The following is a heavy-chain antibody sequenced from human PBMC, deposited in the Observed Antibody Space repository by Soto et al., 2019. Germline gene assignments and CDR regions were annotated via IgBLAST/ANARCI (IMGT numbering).Heavy chain of an antibody. CDR2: IKQDGSEK. V-gene: IGHV3-7*05. D-gene: IGHD3-22*01. J-gene: IGHJ4*02. CDR1: GFTFSTYW. CDR3: ARVEESDNSAYRPVDH. Sequence: PAGSLRLSCAASGFTFSTYWLSWVRQAPGKGLEWVANIKQDGSEKYYVDSVKGRFTISRDNAKNSLYLQMSSLRAEDTAVYYCARVEESDNSAYRPVDHWGQGTQVTVSS.